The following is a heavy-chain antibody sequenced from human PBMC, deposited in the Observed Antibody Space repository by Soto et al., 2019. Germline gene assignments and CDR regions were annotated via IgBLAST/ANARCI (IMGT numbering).Heavy chain of an antibody. D-gene: IGHD5-12*01. CDR3: ALVGPPLKGGYDWGSEDDY. Sequence: EVQLVQSGAEVKKPGESLRISCKGSGYSFTSYWISWVRQMPGKGLEWMGRIDPSDSYTNYSPSFQGHVTISADKSISTAYLQWSSLKASDTAMYYCALVGPPLKGGYDWGSEDDYWGQGTLVTVSS. V-gene: IGHV5-10-1*03. CDR1: GYSFTSYW. CDR2: IDPSDSYT. J-gene: IGHJ4*02.